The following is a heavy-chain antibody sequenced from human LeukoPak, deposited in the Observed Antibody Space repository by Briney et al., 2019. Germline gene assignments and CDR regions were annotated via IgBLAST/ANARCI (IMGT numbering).Heavy chain of an antibody. CDR2: INQDGTEK. J-gene: IGHJ4*02. Sequence: GGSLRLSCAASGFTFTTYWMTWVRQAPGKGLEWVANINQDGTEKHYVDSVKGRFTISRNNARNSLYLQMNSLTTEDTALYFCAKASRSSGRFHPYFDHWGQGILVTVSS. V-gene: IGHV3-7*03. CDR1: GFTFTTYW. D-gene: IGHD3-10*01. CDR3: AKASRSSGRFHPYFDH.